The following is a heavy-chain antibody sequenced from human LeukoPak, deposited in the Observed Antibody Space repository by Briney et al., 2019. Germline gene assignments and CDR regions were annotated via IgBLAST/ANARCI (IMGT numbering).Heavy chain of an antibody. Sequence: ASVKVSCKASGYTFTSYGISWVRQAPGQGLEWMGWISAYNGNTNYAQKLQGRVTMTTDTSTSTAYMELSSLRSEDTAVYYCARVAEARDGYNPLDWGQGTLVTVSS. V-gene: IGHV1-18*01. J-gene: IGHJ4*02. D-gene: IGHD5-24*01. CDR3: ARVAEARDGYNPLD. CDR2: ISAYNGNT. CDR1: GYTFTSYG.